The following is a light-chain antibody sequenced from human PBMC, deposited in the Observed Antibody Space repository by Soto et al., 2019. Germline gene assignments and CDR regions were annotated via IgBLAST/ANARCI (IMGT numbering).Light chain of an antibody. CDR1: QSVFYSSNNKNY. CDR2: WAS. Sequence: DIVMTQSPDSLAVSLGERATINCKSSQSVFYSSNNKNYLAWYQQKPRQPPKLLIYWASTRESGVPDRFSGSGSGTDFTLTISSLQAEDVAIYYCQQYYTTPYTFGQGTKVDIK. V-gene: IGKV4-1*01. J-gene: IGKJ2*01. CDR3: QQYYTTPYT.